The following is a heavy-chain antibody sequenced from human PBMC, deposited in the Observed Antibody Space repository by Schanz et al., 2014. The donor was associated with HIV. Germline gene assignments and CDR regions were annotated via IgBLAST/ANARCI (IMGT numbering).Heavy chain of an antibody. CDR3: ARGFQGFDY. V-gene: IGHV3-30*03. Sequence: QMQLVESGGGVVRPGRSLKLSCAASGFSFDNYGMHWVRQAPGKGLEWVAVISYDGINKYYGDSVKGRFTISRDNSKNTVYLQMNSLRAEDTSVYYCARGFQGFDYWGQGTLVTVSS. J-gene: IGHJ4*02. CDR2: ISYDGINK. D-gene: IGHD3-10*01. CDR1: GFSFDNYG.